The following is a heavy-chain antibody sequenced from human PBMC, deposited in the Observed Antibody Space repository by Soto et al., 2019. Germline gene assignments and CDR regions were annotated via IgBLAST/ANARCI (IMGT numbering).Heavy chain of an antibody. CDR1: GFTFSNYT. V-gene: IGHV3-30*04. Sequence: GGSLRLSCAASGFTFSNYTMHSLRQAPGKGLEWVALISYNEIHKYFADAVNGRFTISRDNSKNTLYLQMDSLRAEEAAVYCCAGRSGSPDYWARGTLVTVSS. J-gene: IGHJ4*02. CDR2: ISYNEIHK. D-gene: IGHD3-10*01. CDR3: AGRSGSPDY.